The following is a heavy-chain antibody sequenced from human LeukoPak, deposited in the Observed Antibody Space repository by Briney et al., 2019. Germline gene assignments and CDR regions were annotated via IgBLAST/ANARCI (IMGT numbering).Heavy chain of an antibody. Sequence: GGSLRLSCAASGFTFSSYWMSWVRQAPGKGLEWVANIKQDGSERYYVDSVKGRFTISRDNAKNSLYLQMNSLRAEDTAVYYCARDRALNYYDSSGTGDYWGQGTLVTVSS. J-gene: IGHJ4*02. D-gene: IGHD3-22*01. CDR3: ARDRALNYYDSSGTGDY. CDR2: IKQDGSER. V-gene: IGHV3-7*01. CDR1: GFTFSSYW.